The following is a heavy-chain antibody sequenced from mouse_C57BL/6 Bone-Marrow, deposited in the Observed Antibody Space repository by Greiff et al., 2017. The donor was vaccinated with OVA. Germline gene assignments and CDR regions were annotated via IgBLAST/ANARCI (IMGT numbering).Heavy chain of an antibody. CDR3: ASYGSSLYAMDY. Sequence: QVQLQQPGTELVKPGASVKLSCKASGYTFTSYWMHWVKQRPGQGLEWIGNINPSNGGTNYNEKFKSKATLTVDNSSSTAYMQLSSLTSEDSAVYYCASYGSSLYAMDYWGQGTSVTVSS. J-gene: IGHJ4*01. CDR1: GYTFTSYW. V-gene: IGHV1-53*01. D-gene: IGHD1-1*01. CDR2: INPSNGGT.